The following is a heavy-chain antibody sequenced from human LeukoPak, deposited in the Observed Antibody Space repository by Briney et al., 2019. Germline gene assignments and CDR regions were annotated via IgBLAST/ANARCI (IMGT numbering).Heavy chain of an antibody. CDR2: IYYSGST. CDR1: GGSFSGYY. CDR3: ARDGGYDAFDI. V-gene: IGHV4-59*01. J-gene: IGHJ3*02. Sequence: PSETLSLTCAVYGGSFSGYYWSWIRQPPGKGLEWIGYIYYSGSTNYNPSLKSRVTISVDTSKNQFSLKLSSVTAADTAVYYCARDGGYDAFDIWGQGTMVTVSS. D-gene: IGHD6-25*01.